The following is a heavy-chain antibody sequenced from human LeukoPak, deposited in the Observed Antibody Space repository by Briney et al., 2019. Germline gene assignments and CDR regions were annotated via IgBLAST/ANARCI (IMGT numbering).Heavy chain of an antibody. D-gene: IGHD6-19*01. CDR2: ISYDGSNK. CDR1: GFTFSSYG. Sequence: PGRSLRLSCAASGFTFSSYGMHWVRQAPGKGLEWVAVISYDGSNKYYADSVKGRFTISRDNSKNTLYLQMNSLRAEDTAVYYCAKGLAVARYYFDYWGQGTLVTVSS. V-gene: IGHV3-30*18. CDR3: AKGLAVARYYFDY. J-gene: IGHJ4*02.